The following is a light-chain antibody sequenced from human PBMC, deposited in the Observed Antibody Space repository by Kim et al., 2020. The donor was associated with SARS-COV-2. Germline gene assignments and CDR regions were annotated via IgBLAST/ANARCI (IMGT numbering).Light chain of an antibody. J-gene: IGKJ4*01. V-gene: IGKV3-20*01. CDR3: QQYDILIT. CDR2: DAS. Sequence: EIVLTQSPGTLSLSPGERATLSCRASQSVSRSSVAWYQRKPGQAPRLLIYDASTRATGIPDRFSGSGSGTDFTLTISRLEPEDSAVYLSQQYDILITFCGGAKVDIK. CDR1: QSVSRSS.